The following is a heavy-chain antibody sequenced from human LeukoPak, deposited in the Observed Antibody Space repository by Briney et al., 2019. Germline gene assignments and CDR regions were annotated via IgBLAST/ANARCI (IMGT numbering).Heavy chain of an antibody. CDR3: AGKTWIQLRGDYYMDV. V-gene: IGHV3-53*01. J-gene: IGHJ6*03. D-gene: IGHD5-18*01. CDR1: GFTVSSNY. CDR2: IYSGGST. Sequence: GGSLRLSCAASGFTVSSNYMSWVRQAPGKGLEWVSVIYSGGSTYYADSVKGRFTISRDNSKNTLYLQMNSLRAEDTAVYYCAGKTWIQLRGDYYMDVWGKGTTVTVSS.